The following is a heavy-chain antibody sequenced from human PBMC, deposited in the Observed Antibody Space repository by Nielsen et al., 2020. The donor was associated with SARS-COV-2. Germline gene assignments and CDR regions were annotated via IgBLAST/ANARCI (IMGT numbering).Heavy chain of an antibody. CDR3: ARGGGYEHDY. CDR2: IYYSGST. D-gene: IGHD5-12*01. Sequence: SETLSLTCTFSGGSISSGGYYWSWIRQHPGKGLEWIGYIYYSGSTYYNPSLKSRVTISVDTSKNQFSLKLSSVTAADTAVYYCARGGGYEHDYWGQGTLVTVSS. J-gene: IGHJ4*02. CDR1: GGSISSGGYY. V-gene: IGHV4-31*03.